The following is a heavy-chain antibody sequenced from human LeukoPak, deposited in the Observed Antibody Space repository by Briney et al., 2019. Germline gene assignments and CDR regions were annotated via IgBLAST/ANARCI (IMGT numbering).Heavy chain of an antibody. V-gene: IGHV3-21*01. D-gene: IGHD3-22*01. CDR1: GFTLSSYS. CDR2: ISSSSSYI. J-gene: IGHJ4*02. Sequence: GGPLRLSCATSGFTLSSYSMNWVRHAPGKALEWVSCISSSSSYIYYTDSVKGRFTISRDNAKNSLTLQMNSLRAEDTAVYYCARDLKYYDSSGFDYWGQGALVTVSS. CDR3: ARDLKYYDSSGFDY.